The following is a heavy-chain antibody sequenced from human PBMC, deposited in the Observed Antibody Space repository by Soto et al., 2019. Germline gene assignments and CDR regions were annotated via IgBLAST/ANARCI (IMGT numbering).Heavy chain of an antibody. CDR1: GFTFNSYP. Sequence: LRLSCAASGFTFNSYPMNWVRQAPGKGLAWVSAIGTDGNTYYANSVKGRFTISRDNSRTTLYLQMNSLRVEDTALYYCVRKYPGTRPFDYWGQGSLVTVSS. D-gene: IGHD2-2*01. CDR2: IGTDGNT. J-gene: IGHJ4*01. CDR3: VRKYPGTRPFDY. V-gene: IGHV3-23*01.